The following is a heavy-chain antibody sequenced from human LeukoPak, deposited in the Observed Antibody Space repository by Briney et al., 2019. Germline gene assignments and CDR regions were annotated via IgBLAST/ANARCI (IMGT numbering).Heavy chain of an antibody. V-gene: IGHV1-8*02. J-gene: IGHJ4*02. CDR2: INPHSGNT. CDR3: ARWNSGGGQHIVVVTARGFDY. D-gene: IGHD2-21*02. Sequence: ASVKVSCKASGYTFTGYYMHWVRQAPGQGLEWMGWINPHSGNTGYAQKFQGRVTITRNTSITTAYMELSTLRLTHAAVYYCARWNSGGGQHIVVVTARGFDYWGQGTLVTVSS. CDR1: GYTFTGYY.